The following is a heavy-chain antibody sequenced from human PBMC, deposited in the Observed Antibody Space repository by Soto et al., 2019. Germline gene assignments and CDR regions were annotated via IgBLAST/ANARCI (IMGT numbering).Heavy chain of an antibody. CDR1: GFTFSSYD. J-gene: IGHJ4*02. D-gene: IGHD3-10*01. CDR2: IGTAGDT. V-gene: IGHV3-13*01. Sequence: GGSLRLSCAASGFTFSSYDMHWVRQATGKGLEWVSAIGTAGDTYYPGSVKGRFTISRENAKNSLYLQMNSLRAGDTAVYYCARGPASSGYYFDYWGQGTLVTVSS. CDR3: ARGPASSGYYFDY.